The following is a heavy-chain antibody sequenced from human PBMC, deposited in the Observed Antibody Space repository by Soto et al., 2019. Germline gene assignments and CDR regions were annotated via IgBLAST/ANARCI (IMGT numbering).Heavy chain of an antibody. CDR3: AAYGNSHQLNSFDH. CDR1: GGSITSSSNY. J-gene: IGHJ5*02. V-gene: IGHV4-39*02. CDR2: IYHGGRA. Sequence: XETLSLTCAVSGGSITSSSNYWARHRQRTGEGVEWIGTIYHGGRAYHKPSRKSQVTIAVDKSKNHLSLTMASVTAADTAIYYCAAYGNSHQLNSFDHWGQGDLVTVSS. D-gene: IGHD3-16*01.